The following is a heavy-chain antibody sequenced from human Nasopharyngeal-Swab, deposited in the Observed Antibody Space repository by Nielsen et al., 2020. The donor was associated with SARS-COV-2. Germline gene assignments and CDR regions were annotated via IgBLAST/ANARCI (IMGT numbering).Heavy chain of an antibody. Sequence: GGSLRLSCAASGFTFSSYSMNWVRQAPGKGLEWVSSISSSSGYIYYADSVKGRFTISRDNAKNSLYLQMSSLRAEDTAVYYCARDKSGADGMDVWGQGTTVTVSS. CDR1: GFTFSSYS. CDR2: ISSSSGYI. V-gene: IGHV3-21*01. D-gene: IGHD3-3*01. CDR3: ARDKSGADGMDV. J-gene: IGHJ6*02.